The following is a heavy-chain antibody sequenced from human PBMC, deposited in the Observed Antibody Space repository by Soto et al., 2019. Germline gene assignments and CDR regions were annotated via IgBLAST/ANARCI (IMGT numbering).Heavy chain of an antibody. J-gene: IGHJ4*02. V-gene: IGHV4-39*01. Sequence: QLQLQESGPGLVKPSETLSLTCTVSGGSIRSSNYYWGWIRQPPGKGLEWIGSIYHSGSTHHNPSLNSRVTLSVDTSKNQFSLKVTSVTAADTAVYYCARHAMLYYYDSSGYPDYWGQGTLVTVSS. D-gene: IGHD3-22*01. CDR3: ARHAMLYYYDSSGYPDY. CDR1: GGSIRSSNYY. CDR2: IYHSGST.